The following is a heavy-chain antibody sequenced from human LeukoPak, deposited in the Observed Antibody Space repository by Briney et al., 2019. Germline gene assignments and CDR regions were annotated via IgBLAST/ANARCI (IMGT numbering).Heavy chain of an antibody. CDR2: IYYSGST. Sequence: PSETLSLTCTVSGGSINSNYWSWIRQPPGKGLEWIGYIYYSGSTNYNPSLQSRVTISVDTSKNQFSLKLSSVTAADTAVYYCARAGGITMVRGAFFDYWGQGTLVTVSS. J-gene: IGHJ4*02. CDR3: ARAGGITMVRGAFFDY. CDR1: GGSINSNY. D-gene: IGHD3-10*01. V-gene: IGHV4-59*01.